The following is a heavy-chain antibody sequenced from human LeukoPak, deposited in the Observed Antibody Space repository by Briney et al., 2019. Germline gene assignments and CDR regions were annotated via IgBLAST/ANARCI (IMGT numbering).Heavy chain of an antibody. Sequence: LSGGSLRLSCAASGFTFSSYWMHWVRQAPGKGLVWVSRINTDGSSTSYADSVKGRFTISRDIAKNTLYLQMNSLRAEDTAVYYCARGWAGYYDSSGPDYWGQGTLATVSS. CDR1: GFTFSSYW. CDR3: ARGWAGYYDSSGPDY. D-gene: IGHD3-22*01. J-gene: IGHJ4*02. V-gene: IGHV3-74*01. CDR2: INTDGSST.